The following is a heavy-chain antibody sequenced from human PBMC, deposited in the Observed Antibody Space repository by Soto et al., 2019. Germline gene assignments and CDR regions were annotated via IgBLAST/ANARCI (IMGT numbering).Heavy chain of an antibody. CDR1: GFTFSSYA. Sequence: GESLKISCAASGFTFSSYAMSWVRQAPGKGLEWVSVISGSGGSTYYADSVKGRFTISRDNSKNTLYLQMNSLRAEDTAVYYCSRRTSGWYFDYWGQGTLVTVS. D-gene: IGHD6-19*01. J-gene: IGHJ4*02. CDR2: ISGSGGST. CDR3: SRRTSGWYFDY. V-gene: IGHV3-23*01.